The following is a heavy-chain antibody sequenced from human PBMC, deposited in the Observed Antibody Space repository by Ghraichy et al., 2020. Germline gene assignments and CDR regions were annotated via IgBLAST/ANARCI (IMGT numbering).Heavy chain of an antibody. V-gene: IGHV4-39*01. CDR2: IYYSGNT. CDR1: GGTISSSVYY. J-gene: IGHJ6*03. Sequence: SETLSLTCTVSGGTISSSVYYWVWIRQPPGKGLEWIGTIYYSGNTYYNPSLKSRVAISVDTSKNQFSLNLNSVTAADTAVYYCARSLVIPAHYYYYSYMDVWGKGTAVTVSS. CDR3: ARSLVIPAHYYYYSYMDV. D-gene: IGHD2-2*01.